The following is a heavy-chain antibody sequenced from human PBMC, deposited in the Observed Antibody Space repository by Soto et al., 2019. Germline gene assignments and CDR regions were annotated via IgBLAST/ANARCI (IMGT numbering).Heavy chain of an antibody. Sequence: GGSLRLSCAASGFTFSSYWMSWVRQAPGKGLEWVANIKQDGSEKYYVDSVKGRFTISRDNAKNSLYLQMNSLRAEDTAVYYCARGRVPAAMTPYYYYYYMDVWGKGTTVTVSS. CDR3: ARGRVPAAMTPYYYYYYMDV. V-gene: IGHV3-7*01. D-gene: IGHD2-2*01. CDR1: GFTFSSYW. CDR2: IKQDGSEK. J-gene: IGHJ6*03.